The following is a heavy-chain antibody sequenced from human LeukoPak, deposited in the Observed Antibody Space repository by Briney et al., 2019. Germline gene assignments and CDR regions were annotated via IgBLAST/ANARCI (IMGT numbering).Heavy chain of an antibody. CDR3: AGSAYCSGGSCYTGLPY. Sequence: SETLSLTCTVSGGSITRSSYYWGWIRQPPGKGLEWIGSIYYSGSSYYNSSLKSRVNISVVKSKNQFSLKLTSVTAADTAVYYCAGSAYCSGGSCYTGLPYWGQGNLVTVSS. V-gene: IGHV4-39*07. J-gene: IGHJ4*02. CDR1: GGSITRSSYY. CDR2: IYYSGSS. D-gene: IGHD2-15*01.